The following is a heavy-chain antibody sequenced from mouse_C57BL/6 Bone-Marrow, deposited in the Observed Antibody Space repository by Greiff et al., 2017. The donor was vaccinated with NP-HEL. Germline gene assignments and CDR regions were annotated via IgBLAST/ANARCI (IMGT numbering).Heavy chain of an antibody. CDR3: AKWGLLRLRTDYFDY. CDR2: IYPRSGNT. Sequence: QVQLQQSGAELARPGASVKLSCKASGYTFTSYGISWVKQRTGQGLEWIGEIYPRSGNTYYNEKFKGKATLTSDETSSTAYMKLLSLTSEDSAVYFWAKWGLLRLRTDYFDYWGQGTTLTVSS. CDR1: GYTFTSYG. J-gene: IGHJ2*01. D-gene: IGHD3-2*02. V-gene: IGHV1-81*01.